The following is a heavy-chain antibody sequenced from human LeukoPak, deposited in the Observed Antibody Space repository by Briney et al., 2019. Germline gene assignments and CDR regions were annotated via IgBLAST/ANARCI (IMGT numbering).Heavy chain of an antibody. CDR1: GFTFSSYS. Sequence: GGSLRLPCAASGFTFSSYSMNWVRQAPGKGLEWVSYISSSTSNIYYADSVRGRFTISRDNAKGSLYLQMDSLRAEDTAVYYCARATRYYGMDVWGQGTTVTVSS. J-gene: IGHJ6*02. V-gene: IGHV3-48*01. CDR3: ARATRYYGMDV. CDR2: ISSSTSNI.